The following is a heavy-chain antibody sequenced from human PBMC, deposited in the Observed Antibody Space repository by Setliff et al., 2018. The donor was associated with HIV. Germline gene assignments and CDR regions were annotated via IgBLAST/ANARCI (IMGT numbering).Heavy chain of an antibody. CDR2: ISAYNGNT. CDR3: ARQFLDWSNDYYSRYYMDV. D-gene: IGHD3-3*01. CDR1: GYTSTSYG. Sequence: VKVSCKASGYTSTSYGISWVRQAPGQGLEWMGWISAYNGNTHYAQRLQGRVTMTTDTSTRTAYMELRSLRSDDTAVYYCARQFLDWSNDYYSRYYMDVWGKGTTVTVSS. J-gene: IGHJ6*03. V-gene: IGHV1-18*01.